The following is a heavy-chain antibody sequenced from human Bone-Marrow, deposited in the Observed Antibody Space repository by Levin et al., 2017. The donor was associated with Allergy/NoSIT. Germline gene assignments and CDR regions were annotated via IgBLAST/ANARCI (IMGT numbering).Heavy chain of an antibody. CDR3: ARLPASRHWYFDL. CDR2: IYPGDSDT. D-gene: IGHD6-6*01. CDR1: GYSFTTYW. V-gene: IGHV5-51*01. J-gene: IGHJ2*01. Sequence: GESLKISCKGSGYSFTTYWIGWVRQMPGKGLEWMGVIYPGDSDTRYSPSFQGQVTISADKSINTAYLQWGSLKASDTAMYYCARLPASRHWYFDLWGRGTLVTVSS.